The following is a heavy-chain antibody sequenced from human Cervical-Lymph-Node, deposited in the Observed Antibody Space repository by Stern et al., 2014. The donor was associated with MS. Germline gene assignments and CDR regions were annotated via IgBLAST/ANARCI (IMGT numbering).Heavy chain of an antibody. CDR2: IYPDDSDT. Sequence: QLVQSGAEMKKPGESLKISCKGSGYRFSSYWIAWVRQMPGKGLEWMGIIYPDDSDTRYSPSFQGQVTISADKSISTVYLQWSSLKASDAAVYYCARRPRKAFDIWGQGAMVTVSS. CDR3: ARRPRKAFDI. J-gene: IGHJ3*02. D-gene: IGHD6-6*01. CDR1: GYRFSSYW. V-gene: IGHV5-51*03.